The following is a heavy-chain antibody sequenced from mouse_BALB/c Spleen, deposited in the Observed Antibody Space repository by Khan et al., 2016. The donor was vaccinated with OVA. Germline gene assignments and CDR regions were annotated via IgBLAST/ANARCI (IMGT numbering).Heavy chain of an antibody. V-gene: IGHV14-1*02. J-gene: IGHJ3*01. D-gene: IGHD1-1*01. CDR3: ARPASHYYGSSYGY. CDR2: IDPENGNT. CDR1: GFNIKDYY. Sequence: VQLQQSGAELVRPGALVKLSCKASGFNIKDYYMHWVKQRPEQGLEWIGWIDPENGNTIYDPKFQGTASITADTSSNPAYLQLSSLTSEDTAVYYCARPASHYYGSSYGYWGQGTLVTVSA.